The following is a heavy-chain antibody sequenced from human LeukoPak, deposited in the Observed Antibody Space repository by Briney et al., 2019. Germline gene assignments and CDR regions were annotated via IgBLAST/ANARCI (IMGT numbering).Heavy chain of an antibody. D-gene: IGHD2-15*01. CDR1: GFTFSSYA. CDR3: VRGGESTWS. CDR2: ISYDGRNK. Sequence: SGGSLRLSCAASGFTFSSYAMHWVRQAPGRGLEWVAVISYDGRNKHHADSVKGRFTISRDNSKNTLHLQMNSLRAEDTAVYYCVRGGESTWSWGQGTLVTVSS. J-gene: IGHJ5*02. V-gene: IGHV3-30*04.